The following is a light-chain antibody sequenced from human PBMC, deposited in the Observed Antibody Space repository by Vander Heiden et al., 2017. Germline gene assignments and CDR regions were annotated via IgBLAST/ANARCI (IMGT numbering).Light chain of an antibody. J-gene: IGKJ1*01. CDR2: GAS. CDR1: QSVSSNY. CDR3: QQDGSSPWT. V-gene: IGKV3-20*01. Sequence: EIVLTPSPGTLSLSPGARATLPCRASQSVSSNYLAWYQQKPGQAPRLLIYGASSRATGIPDRFSGSGSGTDFTLTISRLEPEDFAVYYCQQDGSSPWTFGQGTKVEIK.